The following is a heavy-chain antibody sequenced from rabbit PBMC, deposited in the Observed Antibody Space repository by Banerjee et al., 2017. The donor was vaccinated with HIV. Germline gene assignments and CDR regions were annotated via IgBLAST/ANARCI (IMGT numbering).Heavy chain of an antibody. CDR3: ARDGAGYAGYGYARL. D-gene: IGHD6-1*01. CDR1: GIDFSSYYY. CDR2: INTGSGSA. V-gene: IGHV1S40*01. Sequence: QSLEESGGDLVKPGASLTLTCTASGIDFSSYYYMCWVRQAPGKGLEWIGCINTGSGSAYYASWAKGRFTISKTSSATVTLQMTSLTAADTATYFCARDGAGYAGYGYARLWGQGTLVTV. J-gene: IGHJ4*01.